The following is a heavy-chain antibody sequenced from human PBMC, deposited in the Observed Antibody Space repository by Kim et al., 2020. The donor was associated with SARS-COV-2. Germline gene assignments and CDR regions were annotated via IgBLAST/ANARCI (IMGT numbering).Heavy chain of an antibody. V-gene: IGHV3-74*01. CDR3: ARGRINRSYFD. Sequence: GGSLRLSCAASGFTFSNYWMHWVRQAPGKGLEWVSRINNDGSSTIYADSVKGRFTISRDNAKNTVYVQMNSLRADDTAVYYCARGRINRSYFDWGQGTPVNVSS. CDR1: GFTFSNYW. J-gene: IGHJ4*02. D-gene: IGHD3-10*01. CDR2: INNDGSST.